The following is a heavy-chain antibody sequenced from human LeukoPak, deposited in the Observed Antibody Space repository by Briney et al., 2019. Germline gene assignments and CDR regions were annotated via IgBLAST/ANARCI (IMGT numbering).Heavy chain of an antibody. CDR1: XXXXXXXX. CDR3: ARFRITMYDY. J-gene: IGHJ4*02. Sequence: PGXSLXXSCAASXXXXXXXXMSXXXXAXXXGLEWVSVIYSGGSTYYADSVKGRFTISRDNSKNTLYLQMNSLRAEDTAVYYCARFRITMYDYWGQGTLVTVSS. CDR2: IYSGGST. D-gene: IGHD3-10*02. V-gene: IGHV3-53*01.